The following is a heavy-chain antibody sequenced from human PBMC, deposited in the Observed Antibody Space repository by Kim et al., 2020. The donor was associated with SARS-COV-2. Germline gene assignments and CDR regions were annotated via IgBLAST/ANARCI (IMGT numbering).Heavy chain of an antibody. V-gene: IGHV3-53*01. CDR2: IYSGGST. CDR1: GLTVSSNY. CDR3: TRESFPLRYSDY. D-gene: IGHD3-16*01. Sequence: GGSLRLSCAASGLTVSSNYMSWVRQAPGKGLEWVSVIYSGGSTYYAGSVKGRFTLSRDNSKNTLYLQMNSLRAEDTAIYYCTRESFPLRYSDYWGQGTLVTVSS. J-gene: IGHJ4*02.